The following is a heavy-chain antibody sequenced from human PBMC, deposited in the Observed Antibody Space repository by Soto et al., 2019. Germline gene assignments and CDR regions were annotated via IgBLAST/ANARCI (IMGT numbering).Heavy chain of an antibody. CDR2: ISYDGSNK. V-gene: IGHV3-30*18. D-gene: IGHD2-21*02. J-gene: IGHJ3*02. CDR3: AKGDCGGDCYSFDAFDI. CDR1: GFTFSSYG. Sequence: QVQLVESGGGVVQPGRSLRLSCAASGFTFSSYGMHWVRQAPGKGLEWVAVISYDGSNKYYADSVKGRFTISRDNSKNTLYLQMNSLRAADTAVYYCAKGDCGGDCYSFDAFDIWGKGTMVTVSS.